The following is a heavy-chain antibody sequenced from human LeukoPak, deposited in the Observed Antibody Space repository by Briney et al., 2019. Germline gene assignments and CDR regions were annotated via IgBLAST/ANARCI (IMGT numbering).Heavy chain of an antibody. D-gene: IGHD3-22*01. CDR3: AKGGFWGSGGIYYVSSGNTNYFDY. CDR2: ISGSGGST. V-gene: IGHV3-23*01. J-gene: IGHJ4*02. Sequence: GGSLRLSCAASGFTFSSYAMSWVRQAPGKGLEWVAAISGSGGSTYYADSVKGRFTISRDNAKNTLYLQMNSLRDEDTAVYYCAKGGFWGSGGIYYVSSGNTNYFDYWGQGTLVTVSS. CDR1: GFTFSSYA.